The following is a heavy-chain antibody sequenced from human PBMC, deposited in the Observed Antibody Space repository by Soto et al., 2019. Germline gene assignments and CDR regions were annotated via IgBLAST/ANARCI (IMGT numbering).Heavy chain of an antibody. Sequence: GESLKISGKGSGGSFTSYWIGWVRQMPGKGLEWMGIIYPGDSDTRYSPSFQGQVTISADKSISTAYLQWSSLKASDTAMYYCARHEGYYDILTGYYKGYYYGMDVWGQGTTVTVSS. J-gene: IGHJ6*02. CDR1: GGSFTSYW. CDR2: IYPGDSDT. V-gene: IGHV5-51*01. D-gene: IGHD3-9*01. CDR3: ARHEGYYDILTGYYKGYYYGMDV.